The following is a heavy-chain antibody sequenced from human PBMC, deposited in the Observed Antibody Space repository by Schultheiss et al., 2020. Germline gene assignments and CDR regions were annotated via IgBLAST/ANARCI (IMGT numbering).Heavy chain of an antibody. D-gene: IGHD3-22*01. J-gene: IGHJ3*02. Sequence: SVKVSCKASGGTFSSYAISWVRQAPGQGLEWMGGIIPIFGTANYAQKFQGRVTITADESTSTAYMELSSLRSEDTAVYYCARLDDSSGYPFSVVEDGIWGQGTMVTVSS. CDR2: IIPIFGTA. CDR1: GGTFSSYA. CDR3: ARLDDSSGYPFSVVEDGI. V-gene: IGHV1-69*13.